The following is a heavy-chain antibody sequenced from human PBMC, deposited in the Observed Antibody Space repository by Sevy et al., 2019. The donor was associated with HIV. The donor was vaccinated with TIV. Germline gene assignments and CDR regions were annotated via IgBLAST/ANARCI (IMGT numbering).Heavy chain of an antibody. D-gene: IGHD2-21*01. CDR1: HDSINNYF. CDR3: ARESDEFNGYYHFDY. J-gene: IGHJ4*02. Sequence: SETLSLSCTVSHDSINNYFWSWIRQPPGKGLEWIGFISYGGRTKYNPSLQSRVTMSVDTSKNHFSLRLSSVTAADTAVYYCARESDEFNGYYHFDYWGLGTLVTVSS. CDR2: ISYGGRT. V-gene: IGHV4-59*13.